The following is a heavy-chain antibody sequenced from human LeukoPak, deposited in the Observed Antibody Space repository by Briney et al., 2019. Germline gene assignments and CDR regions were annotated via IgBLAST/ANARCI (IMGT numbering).Heavy chain of an antibody. CDR3: AREPDSSSWYPYDY. CDR2: ISSSSSYI. Sequence: GGSLRLSCAASGFTFSSYSMNCVRQAPGKGLEWVSSISSSSSYIYYADSVKGRFTISRDNAKNSLYLQMNSLRAEDTAVYYCAREPDSSSWYPYDYWGQGTLVTVSS. V-gene: IGHV3-21*01. D-gene: IGHD6-13*01. J-gene: IGHJ4*02. CDR1: GFTFSSYS.